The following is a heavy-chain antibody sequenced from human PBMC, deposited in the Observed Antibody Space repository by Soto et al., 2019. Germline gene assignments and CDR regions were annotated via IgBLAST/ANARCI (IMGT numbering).Heavy chain of an antibody. CDR3: ARILFGRSVAGGYFYMDV. D-gene: IGHD6-19*01. CDR2: IFSNDEK. V-gene: IGHV2-26*01. CDR1: GFSLSNGNVG. J-gene: IGHJ6*03. Sequence: HVTLKESGPVLVTPTETLTLTCTVSGFSLSNGNVGVSWIRQPPGKALEWLAHIFSNDEKSYRTSLKSRLTISEDTSKSQVVLTMTNVDPVDTATYYCARILFGRSVAGGYFYMDVWGKGTTVTVSS.